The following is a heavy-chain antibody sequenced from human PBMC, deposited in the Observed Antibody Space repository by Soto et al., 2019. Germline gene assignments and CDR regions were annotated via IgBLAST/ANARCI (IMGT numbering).Heavy chain of an antibody. V-gene: IGHV3-23*01. Sequence: KEIEWVSAISGSGGSTYCADSVKGRFTISRDNSKNTLYLQMNSLRAEDTAVFFFFKAEDCIRGTVPVSAFLLNRSSDL. D-gene: IGHD2-21*02. J-gene: IGHJ2*01. CDR3: FKAEDCIRGTVPVSAFLLNRSSDL. CDR2: ISGSGGST.